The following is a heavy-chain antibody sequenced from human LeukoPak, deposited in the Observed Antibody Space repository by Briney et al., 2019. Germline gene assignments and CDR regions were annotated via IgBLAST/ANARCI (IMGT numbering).Heavy chain of an antibody. V-gene: IGHV3-33*01. J-gene: IGHJ4*02. CDR2: IWYDGSNK. CDR3: ARDLSDAFDFDY. CDR1: GFTFSSYG. Sequence: GGSLTLSCAASGFTFSSYGMHWVRQAAGKGLEWVAVIWYDGSNKYYADSVKGRFTISRDNSKNTLYLQMNSLRAEDTAVYYCARDLSDAFDFDYWGQGTLVTVSS. D-gene: IGHD3-16*01.